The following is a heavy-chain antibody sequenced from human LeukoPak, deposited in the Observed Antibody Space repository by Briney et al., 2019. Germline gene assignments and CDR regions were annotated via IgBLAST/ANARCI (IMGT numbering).Heavy chain of an antibody. CDR3: ARDPSWDIVVVVAARQFDY. J-gene: IGHJ4*02. CDR2: ISAYNGNT. CDR1: GYTFTSYG. D-gene: IGHD2-15*01. V-gene: IGHV1-18*01. Sequence: GASVKVSCKASGYTFTSYGISWVRQAPGQGLEWMGWISAYNGNTNYAQKLQGRVIMTTDTSTSTAYMELRSLRSDDTAVYYCARDPSWDIVVVVAARQFDYWGQGTLVTVSS.